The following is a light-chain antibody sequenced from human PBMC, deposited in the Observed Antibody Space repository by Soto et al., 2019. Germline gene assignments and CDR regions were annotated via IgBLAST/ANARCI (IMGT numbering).Light chain of an antibody. CDR1: QSISSW. CDR3: QKYNSYPLT. J-gene: IGKJ3*01. Sequence: DIQMTQSPSTLSASIGDRVTITCRASQSISSWLAWYQQKPGKAPNLLIYTASNLESGVPSRFSGSGSGTEFTLTISSLQPDDFATYYCQKYNSYPLTFGPGTKVDIK. V-gene: IGKV1-5*03. CDR2: TAS.